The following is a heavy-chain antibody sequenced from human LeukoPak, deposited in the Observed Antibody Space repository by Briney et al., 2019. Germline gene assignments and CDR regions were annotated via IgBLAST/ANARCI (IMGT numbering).Heavy chain of an antibody. CDR3: ARGRGYYDTSNWFDP. J-gene: IGHJ5*02. CDR1: GGSFSGYY. V-gene: IGHV4-34*01. CDR2: INHSGST. Sequence: SETLSLTCAVYGGSFSGYYWSWIRQPPGKGLEWIGEINHSGSTNYNPSLKSRVTISADTSKNQFSLKLSSVTAADTAVYYCARGRGYYDTSNWFDPWGQGTLVTVSS. D-gene: IGHD3-9*01.